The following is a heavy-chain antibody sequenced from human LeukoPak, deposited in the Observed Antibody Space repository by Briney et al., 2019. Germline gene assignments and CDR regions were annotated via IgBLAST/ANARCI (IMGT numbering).Heavy chain of an antibody. CDR3: AKLTGITMTSQV. V-gene: IGHV3-74*01. D-gene: IGHD3-22*01. J-gene: IGHJ4*02. CDR1: GFTFSSYW. CDR2: INSDGSST. Sequence: PGGSLRLSCAASGFTFSSYWMHWVRQAPGKGLVWVSRINSDGSSTSYADSVKGRFTISRDNSKNTLYLQMNSLRAEDTAIYYCAKLTGITMTSQVWGQGTLVTVSS.